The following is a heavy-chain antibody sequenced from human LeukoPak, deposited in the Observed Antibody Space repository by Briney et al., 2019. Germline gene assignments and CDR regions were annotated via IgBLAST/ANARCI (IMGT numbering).Heavy chain of an antibody. Sequence: PGGSLRLSCAASGFTFSGSAMHWVRQASGKGLEWVGRIRSKANSYATAYAASVKGRFTISRDDSKNTAYLQLNSLKTEDTSVYYCHSSGPLDYWGQGTMVTVSS. CDR1: GFTFSGSA. CDR3: HSSGPLDY. V-gene: IGHV3-73*01. D-gene: IGHD3-10*01. J-gene: IGHJ4*02. CDR2: IRSKANSYAT.